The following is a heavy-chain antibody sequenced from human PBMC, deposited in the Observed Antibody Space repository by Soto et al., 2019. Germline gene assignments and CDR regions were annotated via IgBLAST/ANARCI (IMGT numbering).Heavy chain of an antibody. D-gene: IGHD2-15*01. CDR2: IIPIFGTA. CDR3: ALGGYCSGGSCYPEGY. CDR1: GGTFSSYA. J-gene: IGHJ4*02. V-gene: IGHV1-69*12. Sequence: QVQLVQSGAEVKKPGSSVKVSCKASGGTFSSYAISWVRQAPGQGLEWMGGIIPIFGTANYAQKFQGRVTITVDESKVTAYMELSSLRSEDTAVYYCALGGYCSGGSCYPEGYWGQGTLVTVSS.